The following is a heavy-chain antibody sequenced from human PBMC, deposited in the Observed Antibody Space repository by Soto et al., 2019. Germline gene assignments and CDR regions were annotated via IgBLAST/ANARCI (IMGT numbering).Heavy chain of an antibody. D-gene: IGHD3-10*01. Sequence: QLQLQESGPGLLKPSETLSLTCTFSGDSISRSRYYGGWIRQPPGGGLEWIATIYYSGTTYYNPSLQSRVTISVDTPKSQFSLKLTSVTAADTAVYYCATRRGAMIDYWGRGTLVTVSS. CDR3: ATRRGAMIDY. CDR1: GDSISRSRYY. CDR2: IYYSGTT. J-gene: IGHJ4*02. V-gene: IGHV4-39*01.